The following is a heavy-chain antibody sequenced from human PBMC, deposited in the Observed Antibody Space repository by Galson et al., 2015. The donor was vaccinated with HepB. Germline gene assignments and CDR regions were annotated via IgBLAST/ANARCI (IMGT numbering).Heavy chain of an antibody. D-gene: IGHD6-13*01. J-gene: IGHJ4*02. CDR2: INPSGGST. Sequence: SVKVSCKASGYTFTSYYMHWVRQAPGQGLEWMGIINPSGGSTSYAQKFQGRVTMTRDTSTSTVYMELSSLRSEDTAVYYCARSLNIAAAAYYFDYWGQGTLVTVSS. CDR3: ARSLNIAAAAYYFDY. V-gene: IGHV1-46*03. CDR1: GYTFTSYY.